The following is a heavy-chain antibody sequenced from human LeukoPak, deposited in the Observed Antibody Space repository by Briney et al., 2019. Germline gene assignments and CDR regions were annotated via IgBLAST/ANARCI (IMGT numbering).Heavy chain of an antibody. Sequence: GGSLRLSCAAFGFTFSSYGMHWVRQAPGKGLEWVAVIWYDGSNKYYADSVKGRFTISRDNSKNTLYLQMNSLRAEDTAVYYCARDYYYDSSGYYYPWGQGTLVTVSS. CDR2: IWYDGSNK. J-gene: IGHJ5*02. V-gene: IGHV3-33*01. CDR1: GFTFSSYG. D-gene: IGHD3-22*01. CDR3: ARDYYYDSSGYYYP.